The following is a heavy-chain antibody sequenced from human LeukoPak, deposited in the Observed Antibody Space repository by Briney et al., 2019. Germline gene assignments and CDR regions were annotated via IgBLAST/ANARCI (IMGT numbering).Heavy chain of an antibody. Sequence: SETLSLTCAVYGGSFSGYYWSWIRQPPGKGLEWIGEINHSGSTNYNPSLKSRVTISVDTSKNQFSLKLSSVTAADTAVYYCARGYYGNCSSTSCYDGFGMDVWGQGTTVTVSS. V-gene: IGHV4-34*01. J-gene: IGHJ6*02. CDR1: GGSFSGYY. CDR3: ARGYYGNCSSTSCYDGFGMDV. D-gene: IGHD2-2*01. CDR2: INHSGST.